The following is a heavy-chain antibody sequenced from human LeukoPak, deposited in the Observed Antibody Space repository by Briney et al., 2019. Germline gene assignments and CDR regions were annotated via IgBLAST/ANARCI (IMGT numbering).Heavy chain of an antibody. CDR2: RHHSGST. V-gene: IGHV4-4*02. Sequence: SETLSLTCAVSGYSVSNNNWWNWVRQPPGEGLEWSGERHHSGSTHYNSSLKSRVTISLDKSKNQLSLNLMSVTAADTAVYYCVRATGAVAVRGWAFDIWGQGTMVTVSS. CDR3: VRATGAVAVRGWAFDI. CDR1: GYSVSNNNW. J-gene: IGHJ3*02. D-gene: IGHD6-19*01.